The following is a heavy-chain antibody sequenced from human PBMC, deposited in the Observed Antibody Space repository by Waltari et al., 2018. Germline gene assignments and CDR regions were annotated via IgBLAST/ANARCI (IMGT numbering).Heavy chain of an antibody. CDR1: GGSFSGYY. CDR2: INHSVST. D-gene: IGHD3-3*01. CDR3: ASRSFWSGRPTFDY. V-gene: IGHV4-34*01. Sequence: QVQLQQWGAGLLKPSETLSLTCAVYGGSFSGYYWSWIRQPPGKGLEGIGEINHSVSTNDTPSLKSRVTISVDTSKNQFSLKLSAVTAADTAVYYCASRSFWSGRPTFDYWGQGTLVTVSS. J-gene: IGHJ4*02.